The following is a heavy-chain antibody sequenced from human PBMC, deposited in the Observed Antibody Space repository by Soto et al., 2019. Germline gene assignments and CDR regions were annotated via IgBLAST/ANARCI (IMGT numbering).Heavy chain of an antibody. CDR2: IYTSGST. D-gene: IGHD6-13*01. V-gene: IGHV4-4*07. J-gene: IGHJ6*02. Sequence: SETLSLTCTVSGGSISSYYWSWIRQPAGKGLEWIGRIYTSGSTNYNPSLKSRVTMSVDTSKNQFSLKLSSVTAAGTAVYYCARGRVVAAKIRGYYGMDVWGQGTTVTVSS. CDR3: ARGRVVAAKIRGYYGMDV. CDR1: GGSISSYY.